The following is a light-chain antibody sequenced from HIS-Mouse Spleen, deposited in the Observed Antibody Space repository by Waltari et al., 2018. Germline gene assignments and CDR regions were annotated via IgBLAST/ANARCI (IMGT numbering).Light chain of an antibody. V-gene: IGKV4-1*01. J-gene: IGKJ2*01. CDR2: WAS. Sequence: DIVMTQSPDSLAVSLGERATINCKSSQSVLYSSNNKNYLAWYQQKPGHPPKLLIYWASTRDSGVPDRFSGSGSVTDFTLTISSLQAEDVAVYYCQQYYSTPYTFGQGTKLEIK. CDR3: QQYYSTPYT. CDR1: QSVLYSSNNKNY.